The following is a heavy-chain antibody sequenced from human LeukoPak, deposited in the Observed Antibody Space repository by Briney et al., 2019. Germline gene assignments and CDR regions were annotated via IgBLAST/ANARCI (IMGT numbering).Heavy chain of an antibody. CDR1: GFTFSSYS. CDR2: ISSSSSYI. CDR3: ARDRKGQWLVLAIGGTPDY. V-gene: IGHV3-21*01. Sequence: PGGSLRLSCAASGFTFSSYSMNWVRQAPGKGLEWVSSISSSSSYIYYADSVKGRFTISRDNAKNSLYLQMNSLRAEDTAVYYCARDRKGQWLVLAIGGTPDYWGQGNLVTVSS. D-gene: IGHD6-19*01. J-gene: IGHJ4*02.